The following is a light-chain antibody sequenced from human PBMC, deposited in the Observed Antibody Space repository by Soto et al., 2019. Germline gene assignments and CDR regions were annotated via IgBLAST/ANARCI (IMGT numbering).Light chain of an antibody. CDR1: SSDVGGYNY. CDR2: DVS. V-gene: IGLV2-14*03. Sequence: QSALTQPASVSGSPGQSITISCTGTSSDVGGYNYVSWYQQHPGKAPKLMIYDVSNRPSGVSNRFSGSKSGNTASLTISWLQAEDEADYYCCSYTSSSTPVVFGGGTQLTVL. J-gene: IGLJ2*01. CDR3: CSYTSSSTPVV.